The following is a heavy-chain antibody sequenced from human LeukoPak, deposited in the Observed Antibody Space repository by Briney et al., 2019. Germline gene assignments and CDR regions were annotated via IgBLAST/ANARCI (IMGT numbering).Heavy chain of an antibody. D-gene: IGHD2-2*01. Sequence: ASVKVSCKASGGTFSSYTISWVRQAPGQGLEWMGRIIPIRGIANYAQKFQGRVTITAYKSTSTAYMELSSLRSEDTAVYYCARQKYCSSTSCPLGIWGQGTMVTVSS. J-gene: IGHJ3*02. V-gene: IGHV1-69*02. CDR2: IIPIRGIA. CDR1: GGTFSSYT. CDR3: ARQKYCSSTSCPLGI.